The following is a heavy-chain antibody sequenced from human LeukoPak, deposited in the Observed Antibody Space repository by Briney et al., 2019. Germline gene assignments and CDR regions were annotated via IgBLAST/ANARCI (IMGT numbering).Heavy chain of an antibody. CDR2: INPNSGGT. V-gene: IGHV1-2*02. CDR1: GYTFTGYY. D-gene: IGHD6-13*01. CDR3: ARDNGSSWEFDY. Sequence: ASVEVSCKASGYTFTGYYMHWVRQAPGQGLEWMGWINPNSGGTNYAQKFQGRVTMTRDTPISTAYMELSRLRSDDTAVYYCARDNGSSWEFDYWGQGTLVTVSS. J-gene: IGHJ4*02.